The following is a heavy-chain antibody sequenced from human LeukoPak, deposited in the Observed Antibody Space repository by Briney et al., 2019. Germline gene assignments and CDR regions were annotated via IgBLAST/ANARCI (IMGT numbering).Heavy chain of an antibody. CDR3: AMATSGSYSYDY. Sequence: RAGESLKISCKTSGYRFTNYWIGWVRQMPGKGLEWVGIIYPGDSDVRDSPSFQGHVTISADRSISTAYLQLSSLKASDTAMYYCAMATSGSYSYDYWGQGTLVTVSS. D-gene: IGHD1-26*01. CDR2: IYPGDSDV. J-gene: IGHJ4*02. CDR1: GYRFTNYW. V-gene: IGHV5-51*01.